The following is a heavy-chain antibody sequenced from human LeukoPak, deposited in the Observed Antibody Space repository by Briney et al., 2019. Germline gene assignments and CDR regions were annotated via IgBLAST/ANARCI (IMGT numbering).Heavy chain of an antibody. D-gene: IGHD3-9*01. CDR3: ARAGYDLLTLAPDPANDY. Sequence: ASVKVSCKASGGTFSSYVINWVRQAPGQGLEWMGWIIAYNGNTNYAQKLQGRVTMTTDTSTSTAYMELRSLRSDDTAVYYCARAGYDLLTLAPDPANDYWGQGTLVTVSS. J-gene: IGHJ4*02. CDR1: GGTFSSYV. CDR2: IIAYNGNT. V-gene: IGHV1-18*01.